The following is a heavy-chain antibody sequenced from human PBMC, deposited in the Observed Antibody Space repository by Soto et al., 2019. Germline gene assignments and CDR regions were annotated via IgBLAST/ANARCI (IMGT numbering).Heavy chain of an antibody. J-gene: IGHJ4*02. CDR1: GGTFSSYT. CDR2: IIPILGIA. V-gene: IGHV1-69*04. Sequence: SVKVSCKASGGTFSSYTISWVRQAPGQGLEWMGKIIPILGIANYAQKFQGRVTITADKSTSTAYMELSSLRSEDTAVYYCARDHYSSGNFDYWGQGTLVTVSS. D-gene: IGHD6-19*01. CDR3: ARDHYSSGNFDY.